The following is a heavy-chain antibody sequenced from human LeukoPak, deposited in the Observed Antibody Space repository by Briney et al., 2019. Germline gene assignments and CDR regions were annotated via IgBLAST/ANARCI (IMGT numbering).Heavy chain of an antibody. D-gene: IGHD3-22*01. V-gene: IGHV3-21*06. CDR3: ARRGYHDSSGYDY. CDR2: ISGRSADI. CDR1: GFTFSSYS. Sequence: GGSLRLSCAASGFTFSSYSMNWVRQAPGKGLEWVSSISGRSADIYYADSVKGRFTISRDNAKNSVFLQMNNLRVEDTAIYYCARRGYHDSSGYDYWGQGTPVTVSS. J-gene: IGHJ4*02.